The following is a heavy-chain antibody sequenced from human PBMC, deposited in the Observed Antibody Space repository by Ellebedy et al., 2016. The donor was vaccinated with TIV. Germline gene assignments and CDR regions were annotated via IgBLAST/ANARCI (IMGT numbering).Heavy chain of an antibody. D-gene: IGHD6-19*01. CDR3: ARGRYGP. J-gene: IGHJ5*02. CDR1: GSTFSNYD. V-gene: IGHV3-13*01. CDR2: IGTAGAT. Sequence: PGGSLRLSCAASGSTFSNYDMHWVRQPTGKGLEWVSGIGTAGATYYPGSVKGRFTISRENAKNSLFLQMNSLRDGDTAVYYCARGRYGPWGQGTLVTVSS.